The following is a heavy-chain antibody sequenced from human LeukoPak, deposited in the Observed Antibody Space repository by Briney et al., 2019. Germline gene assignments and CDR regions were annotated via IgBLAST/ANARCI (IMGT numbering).Heavy chain of an antibody. Sequence: SQTLSLTCTVSGGSISSGGYYWSWIRQPPGKGLEWIGYIYYSGSTYYNPSLKSRVTISVDTSKNQFSLKLSSVTAADTAVYYCARVGPMVRAVFDFWGQGILVAVSS. CDR2: IYYSGST. D-gene: IGHD3-10*01. J-gene: IGHJ4*02. CDR1: GGSISSGGYY. CDR3: ARVGPMVRAVFDF. V-gene: IGHV4-30-4*08.